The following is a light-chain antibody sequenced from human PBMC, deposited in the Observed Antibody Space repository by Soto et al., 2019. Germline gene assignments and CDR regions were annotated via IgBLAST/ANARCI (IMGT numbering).Light chain of an antibody. CDR2: WAS. CDR1: QSVLYTSNNKNY. J-gene: IGKJ3*01. CDR3: QQYYDTPFT. V-gene: IGKV4-1*01. Sequence: DIVMTQSPGSLAVSLGERASINCKSSQSVLYTSNNKNYLAWYQQKPGQPPNLLIYWASTRESGVPDRFSGSGSGTDFTLTISSLQAEDVAVYYCQQYYDTPFTFGPGTKVDIK.